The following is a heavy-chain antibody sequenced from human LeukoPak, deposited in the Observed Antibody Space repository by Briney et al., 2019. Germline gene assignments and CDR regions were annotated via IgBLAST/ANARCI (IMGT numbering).Heavy chain of an antibody. CDR1: GFTFSSYA. J-gene: IGHJ1*01. V-gene: IGHV3-23*01. CDR3: AKDEGSYGPGVYFQH. D-gene: IGHD1-26*01. CDR2: ISGSGGST. Sequence: GGSLRLSCAASGFTFSSYAMSWVRQAPGKGLEWVSAISGSGGSTYYADSVKGGFTISRDNSNNTLYLQMNSLRAEDTAVYYCAKDEGSYGPGVYFQHWGQGTLVTVSS.